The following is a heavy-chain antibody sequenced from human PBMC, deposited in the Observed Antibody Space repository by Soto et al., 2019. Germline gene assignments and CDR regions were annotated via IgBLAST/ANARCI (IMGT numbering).Heavy chain of an antibody. Sequence: SETLSLTCTVSGGSISSYYWSWIRQPPGKGLEWIGYIYYSGSTNYNPSLKSRVTISVDTSKNQFSLKLSSVTAADTAVYYCARERSREWLPRGWFDPWGQGTLVTVSS. V-gene: IGHV4-59*12. CDR1: GGSISSYY. CDR2: IYYSGST. CDR3: ARERSREWLPRGWFDP. D-gene: IGHD6-19*01. J-gene: IGHJ5*02.